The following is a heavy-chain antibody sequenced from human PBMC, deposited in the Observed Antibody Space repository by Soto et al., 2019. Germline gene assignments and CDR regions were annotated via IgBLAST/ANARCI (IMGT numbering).Heavy chain of an antibody. CDR2: ISSSGSTI. D-gene: IGHD6-19*01. V-gene: IGHV3-48*03. Sequence: RQAPGQGLEWVSYISSSGSTIYYADSVKGRFTISRDNAKNSLYLQMNSLRAEDTAVYYCARDPRIAVAGAYYYYYGMDAWGQGTTVTVSS. CDR3: ARDPRIAVAGAYYYYYGMDA. J-gene: IGHJ6*02.